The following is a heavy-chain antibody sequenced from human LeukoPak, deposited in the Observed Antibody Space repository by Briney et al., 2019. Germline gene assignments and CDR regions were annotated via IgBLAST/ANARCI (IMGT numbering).Heavy chain of an antibody. J-gene: IGHJ4*02. CDR2: ISYDGSNK. CDR3: ARDRVGATDYFDY. CDR1: GFTFSSYA. Sequence: GGSLRLSCAASGFTFSSYAMHWVRQAPGKGLEWVAVISYDGSNKYYADSVKGRFTISRDNSKNTLYLQMNSLRAEDTAVYYRARDRVGATDYFDYWGQGTLVTVSS. D-gene: IGHD1-26*01. V-gene: IGHV3-30-3*01.